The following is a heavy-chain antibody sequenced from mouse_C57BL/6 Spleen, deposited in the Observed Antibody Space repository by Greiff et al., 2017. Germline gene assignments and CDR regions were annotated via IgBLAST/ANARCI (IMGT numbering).Heavy chain of an antibody. J-gene: IGHJ3*01. Sequence: EVQGVESGGGLVKPGGSLKLSCAASGFTFSSYAMSWVRQTPEKRLEWVATISDGGSYTYYPDNVKGRFTISRDNAKNNLYLQMSHLKSEDTAMYYCASYYSNSFAYWGQGTLVTVSA. CDR1: GFTFSSYA. V-gene: IGHV5-4*01. CDR2: ISDGGSYT. D-gene: IGHD2-5*01. CDR3: ASYYSNSFAY.